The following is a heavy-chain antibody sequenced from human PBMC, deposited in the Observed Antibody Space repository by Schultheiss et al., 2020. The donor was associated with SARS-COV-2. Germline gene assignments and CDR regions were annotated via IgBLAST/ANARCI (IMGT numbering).Heavy chain of an antibody. D-gene: IGHD6-13*01. J-gene: IGHJ3*02. Sequence: LRLSCAASGFTFSSYAMSWIRQHPGKGLEWIGYIYYSGSTYYNPSLKSRVTISVDKSKNQFSLKLSSVTAADTAVYYCARAGNRVAAAGTEGFDAFDIWGQGTMVTVSS. CDR3: ARAGNRVAAAGTEGFDAFDI. V-gene: IGHV4-31*02. CDR1: GFTFSSYA. CDR2: IYYSGST.